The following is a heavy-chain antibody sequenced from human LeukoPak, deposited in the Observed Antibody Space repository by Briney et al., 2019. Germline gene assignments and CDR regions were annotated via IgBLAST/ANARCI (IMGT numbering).Heavy chain of an antibody. J-gene: IGHJ5*02. Sequence: GGSLRLSCAASGFTFSSYSMNWVRQAPGKGLEWVSSISSSSNYIYYADSVKGRFTISRDNAKNSLYLQMNSLRAEDTAVYYCARDPSSGWYLKGWFDPWGQGTLVTVSP. V-gene: IGHV3-21*01. CDR2: ISSSSNYI. CDR3: ARDPSSGWYLKGWFDP. CDR1: GFTFSSYS. D-gene: IGHD6-19*01.